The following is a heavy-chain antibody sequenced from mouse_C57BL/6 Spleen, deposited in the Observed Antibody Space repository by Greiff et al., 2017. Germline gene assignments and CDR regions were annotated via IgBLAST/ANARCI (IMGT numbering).Heavy chain of an antibody. V-gene: IGHV5-6*01. D-gene: IGHD1-1*01. CDR2: ISSGGSYT. Sequence: EVQGVESGGDLVKPGGSLKLSCAASGFTFSSYGMSWVRQTPDKRLEWVATISSGGSYTYYPDSVKGRFTIFRDYAKNTLYLQMSSLKSEDTAMYYCARQGITTVVADWYFDVWGTGTTVTVSS. CDR3: ARQGITTVVADWYFDV. CDR1: GFTFSSYG. J-gene: IGHJ1*03.